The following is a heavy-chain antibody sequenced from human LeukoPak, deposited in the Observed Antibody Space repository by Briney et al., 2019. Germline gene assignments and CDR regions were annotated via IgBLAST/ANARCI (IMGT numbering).Heavy chain of an antibody. CDR2: INSDGKTT. Sequence: GGSLRLSCAASGFTFSNSWMHWVRQAPGKGLVWVSRINSDGKTTTYADSVKGRFTISRDNAKNTLYLQMNSLSAEDTAVYYCARDYPPDWGQGTLVTVSA. CDR1: GFTFSNSW. V-gene: IGHV3-74*01. J-gene: IGHJ4*02. CDR3: ARDYPPD.